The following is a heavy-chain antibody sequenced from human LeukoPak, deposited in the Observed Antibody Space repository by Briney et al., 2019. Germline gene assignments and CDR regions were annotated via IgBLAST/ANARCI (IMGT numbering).Heavy chain of an antibody. V-gene: IGHV3-53*04. D-gene: IGHD6-19*01. CDR1: GFNVSSSY. CDR2: LYSGGST. Sequence: GGSLRLSCAASGFNVSSSYMNWVRQAPGKGLEWVSVLYSGGSTYYADSVKGRFTISRHNSKNTLYLQMNSLRAEDTAVHYCARDQSSGWSDAFDLWGRGTMVTVSS. J-gene: IGHJ3*01. CDR3: ARDQSSGWSDAFDL.